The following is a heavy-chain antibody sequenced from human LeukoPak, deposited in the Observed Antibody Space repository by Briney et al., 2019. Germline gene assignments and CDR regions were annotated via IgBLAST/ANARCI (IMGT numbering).Heavy chain of an antibody. Sequence: GGSLRLSCAASGFTFSSYAMSWVRQAPGKGLEWVSYISSSGYSTYYAASVKGRFTISRDNARISLYLQMNSLTPEDTAVYYCARGKRRFDYWGQGTLVSVSS. CDR2: ISSSGYST. V-gene: IGHV3-48*04. J-gene: IGHJ4*02. CDR3: ARGKRRFDY. CDR1: GFTFSSYA.